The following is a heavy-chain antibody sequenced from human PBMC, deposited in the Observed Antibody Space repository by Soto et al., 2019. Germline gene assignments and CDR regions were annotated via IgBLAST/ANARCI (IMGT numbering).Heavy chain of an antibody. Sequence: SETLSLTCTVSGGSISSSDYYWGWIRQPPGRGPEWIGSMYYSGSTYYNPSLESRVTISVDTSRNQFSLKLSSVTAADTAVYYCARHNYGMDVWGQGTTVTVSS. V-gene: IGHV4-39*01. CDR3: ARHNYGMDV. CDR1: GGSISSSDYY. CDR2: MYYSGST. J-gene: IGHJ6*02.